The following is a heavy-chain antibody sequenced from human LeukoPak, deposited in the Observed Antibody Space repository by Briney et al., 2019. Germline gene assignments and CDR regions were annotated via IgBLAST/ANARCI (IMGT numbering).Heavy chain of an antibody. CDR2: IYYSGST. Sequence: PSETLSLTCTVSGGSISSSRSYHWAWIRQPPGKGLEWIGSIYYSGSTYYNPSLKSRVTISVDTSKNRFSLRLSSVTAADTAVYYCARQIYGDLYYFDYWGQGTLVTVSS. V-gene: IGHV4-39*01. CDR1: GGSISSSRSYH. D-gene: IGHD4-17*01. CDR3: ARQIYGDLYYFDY. J-gene: IGHJ4*02.